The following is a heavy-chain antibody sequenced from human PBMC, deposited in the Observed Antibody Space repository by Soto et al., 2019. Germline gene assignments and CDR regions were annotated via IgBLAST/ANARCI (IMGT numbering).Heavy chain of an antibody. V-gene: IGHV5-51*01. J-gene: IGHJ6*02. Sequence: GESLKISCKGSGYTFTNYLIGWVRQMPGKGLEWMGIIYPGDSDTKYNPSFQGQVTISADKSITTTYLQWSSLKASDTAIYYCAAWILYYGMDVWGQGTTVTVSS. D-gene: IGHD1-1*01. CDR1: GYTFTNYL. CDR3: AAWILYYGMDV. CDR2: IYPGDSDT.